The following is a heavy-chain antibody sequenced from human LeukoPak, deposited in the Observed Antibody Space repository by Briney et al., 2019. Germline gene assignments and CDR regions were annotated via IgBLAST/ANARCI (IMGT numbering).Heavy chain of an antibody. J-gene: IGHJ5*02. CDR1: GYTFTSYG. CDR3: ARVRLYYYGSGSYNWFDP. Sequence: ASVKVSCKASGYTFTSYGISWVRQAPGQGLEWMGWISAYNGNTNYAQKLQGRVTMTTDTSTSTAYMELRSLRSHDTAVYYCARVRLYYYGSGSYNWFDPWSQGTLVTVSS. D-gene: IGHD3-10*01. CDR2: ISAYNGNT. V-gene: IGHV1-18*01.